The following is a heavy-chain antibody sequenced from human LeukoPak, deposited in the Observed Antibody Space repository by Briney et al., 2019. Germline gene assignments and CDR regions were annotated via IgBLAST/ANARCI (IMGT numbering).Heavy chain of an antibody. Sequence: ASVKVSCKASGYTFDIYNVYWVRQATGKGLEWMGWMNPRTGFAGYAQKFQDRVNMTRNTFITTAYMELTSLGSEDTAVYFCARGGIRDSNNVNYLYMDVWGKGTTVIVSS. V-gene: IGHV1-8*01. D-gene: IGHD4-11*01. CDR1: GYTFDIYN. CDR3: ARGGIRDSNNVNYLYMDV. J-gene: IGHJ6*04. CDR2: MNPRTGFA.